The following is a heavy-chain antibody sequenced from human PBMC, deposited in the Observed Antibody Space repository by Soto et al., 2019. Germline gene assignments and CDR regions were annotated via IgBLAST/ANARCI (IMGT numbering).Heavy chain of an antibody. D-gene: IGHD6-6*01. CDR1: GGSISSYY. CDR2: IYYSGST. CDR3: ATPYSSYVFDWFYP. V-gene: IGHV4-59*01. J-gene: IGHJ5*02. Sequence: SETLSLTCTVSGGSISSYYWSWIRQRPGKGLEWIGYIYYSGSTNYNPALKSRVTISVDTSKNQLSLKLNSVSAAETAVYYGATPYSSYVFDWFYPWGQATLVPVSS.